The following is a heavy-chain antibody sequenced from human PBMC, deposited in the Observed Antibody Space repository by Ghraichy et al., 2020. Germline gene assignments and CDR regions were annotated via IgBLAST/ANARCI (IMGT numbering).Heavy chain of an antibody. V-gene: IGHV3-30*18. D-gene: IGHD6-19*01. Sequence: GESLRLSCAASGFAFSTYGIHWVRQAPGKGLEWVAIISYDETKKYYADSVKGRFTISRDNSKNTLYLQMNSLRPDDTAVYYCAKDRSNGLYWGLDYWGQGTLVTVSS. CDR1: GFAFSTYG. J-gene: IGHJ4*02. CDR2: ISYDETKK. CDR3: AKDRSNGLYWGLDY.